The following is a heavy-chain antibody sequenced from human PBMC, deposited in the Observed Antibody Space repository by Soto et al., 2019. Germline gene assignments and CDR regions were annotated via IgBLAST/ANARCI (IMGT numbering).Heavy chain of an antibody. J-gene: IGHJ4*02. CDR3: AKGGYSYGEGYFDY. CDR1: GGSISSGDYY. CDR2: IYYSGST. Sequence: SETLSLTCTVSGGSISSGDYYWSWIRQPPGKGLEWIGYIYYSGSTYYNPSLKSRVTISVDTSKNQFSLKLSSVTAADTAVYYCAKGGYSYGEGYFDYWGQGTLVTVSS. D-gene: IGHD5-18*01. V-gene: IGHV4-30-4*01.